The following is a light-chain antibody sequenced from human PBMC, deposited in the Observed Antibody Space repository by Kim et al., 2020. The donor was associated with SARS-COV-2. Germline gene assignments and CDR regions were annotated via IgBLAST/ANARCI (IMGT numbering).Light chain of an antibody. CDR2: EVT. J-gene: IGLJ2*01. V-gene: IGLV2-23*02. CDR1: SSDIGSYNL. CDR3: CSYSVDSTLV. Sequence: GHSITISCTGTSSDIGSYNLVSWYQQYPDKAPKLLISEVTERPSGVSDRFSGSKFGNTASLTISALQAEDEGDYYCCSYSVDSTLVFGGGTQLTVL.